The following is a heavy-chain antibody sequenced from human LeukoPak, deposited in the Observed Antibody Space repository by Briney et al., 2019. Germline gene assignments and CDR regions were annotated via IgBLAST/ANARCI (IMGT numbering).Heavy chain of an antibody. D-gene: IGHD3-10*01. CDR2: NDYSGST. CDR3: ARGATFRGTYYMDV. Sequence: SETLSLTCIVSGGPISTHYWSWSRQPPGKGLEWIGYNDYSGSTNYNPSLKSRVTISVDTSKDQFSLKLNSVTAADTAVYYCARGATFRGTYYMDVWGKGTTVTVSS. V-gene: IGHV4-59*11. J-gene: IGHJ6*03. CDR1: GGPISTHY.